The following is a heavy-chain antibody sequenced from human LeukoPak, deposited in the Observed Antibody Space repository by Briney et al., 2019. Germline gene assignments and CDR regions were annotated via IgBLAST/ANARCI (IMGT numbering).Heavy chain of an antibody. V-gene: IGHV3-30-3*01. D-gene: IGHD2-2*02. CDR1: GFTFSSYA. Sequence: GGSLRLSCAASGFTFSSYAMHWVRQAPGKGLEWVAVISYDGSNKYYADSVKGRFTISRDNSKNTLYLQMNSLRAEDTAVYYCATGPYCSSTSCYTDPFDYWGQGTLVTVSS. CDR3: ATGPYCSSTSCYTDPFDY. J-gene: IGHJ4*02. CDR2: ISYDGSNK.